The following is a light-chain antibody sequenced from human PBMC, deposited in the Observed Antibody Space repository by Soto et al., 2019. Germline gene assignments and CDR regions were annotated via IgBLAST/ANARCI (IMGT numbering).Light chain of an antibody. CDR2: DAS. V-gene: IGKV3-15*01. CDR3: QQYNTWPRT. J-gene: IGKJ1*01. Sequence: EILLTQSPATLSVSPGERPTLSCRASQSVGSTLAWYQQKPGQTPRILIYDASTRATGIPARFSGSGSGTEFTLPFSRLQPEDFEVYYCQQYNTWPRTFGQGTKVDIK. CDR1: QSVGST.